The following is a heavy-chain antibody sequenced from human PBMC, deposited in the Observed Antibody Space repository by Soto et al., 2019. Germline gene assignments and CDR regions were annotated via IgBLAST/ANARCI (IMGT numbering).Heavy chain of an antibody. CDR1: GFTVSNNY. CDR3: APHPGGGGY. Sequence: EVQLVESGGGLIQPGGSLRLSCAVSGFTVSNNYMSWVRQAPGKGLEGVSVIYSGGYTAYGDSVKGRFTISRDNSKNTLYLQRKVWGAAAAAGFYWAPHPGGGGYWGQGTLVTVSS. V-gene: IGHV3-53*01. CDR2: IYSGGYT. J-gene: IGHJ4*02. D-gene: IGHD3-10*01.